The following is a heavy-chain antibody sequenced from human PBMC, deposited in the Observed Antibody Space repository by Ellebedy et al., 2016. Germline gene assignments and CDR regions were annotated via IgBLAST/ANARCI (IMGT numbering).Heavy chain of an antibody. D-gene: IGHD3-10*01. CDR2: ISAYNGNT. CDR1: GYTFTSYG. CDR3: ARDRPGGYYGSGSYHYYYGMDV. V-gene: IGHV1-18*01. J-gene: IGHJ6*02. Sequence: ASVKVSXXASGYTFTSYGISWVRQAPGQGLEWMGWISAYNGNTNYAQKLQGRVTMTTDTSTSTAYMELRSLRSDDTAVYYCARDRPGGYYGSGSYHYYYGMDVWGQGTTVTVSS.